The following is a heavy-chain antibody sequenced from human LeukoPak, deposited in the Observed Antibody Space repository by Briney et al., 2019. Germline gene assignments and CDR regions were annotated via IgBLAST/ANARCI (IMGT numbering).Heavy chain of an antibody. CDR1: GFTFDDYV. CDR3: ARYDNSGYEAFDY. Sequence: GGSLRLSCAASGFTFDDYVMHWVRQAPGKGLEWVSGISWNSGSIGYADSVKGRFTISRDNAKNSLYLQMNSLRAEDTALYYCARYDNSGYEAFDYWGQGTLVTVSS. D-gene: IGHD3-22*01. V-gene: IGHV3-9*01. CDR2: ISWNSGSI. J-gene: IGHJ4*02.